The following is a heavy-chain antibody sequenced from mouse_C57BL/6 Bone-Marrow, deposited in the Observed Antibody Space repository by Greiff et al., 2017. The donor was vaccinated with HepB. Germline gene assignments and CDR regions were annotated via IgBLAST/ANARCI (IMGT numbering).Heavy chain of an antibody. CDR1: GFTFSSYA. Sequence: EVQGVESGEGLVKPGGSLKLSCAASGFTFSSYAMSWVRQTPEKRLEWVAYISSGGDYIYYADTVKGRFTISRDNARNTLYLQMSSLKSEDTAMYYCTRDKGSTFAYWGQGTLVTVSA. J-gene: IGHJ3*01. V-gene: IGHV5-9-1*02. D-gene: IGHD1-1*01. CDR3: TRDKGSTFAY. CDR2: ISSGGDYI.